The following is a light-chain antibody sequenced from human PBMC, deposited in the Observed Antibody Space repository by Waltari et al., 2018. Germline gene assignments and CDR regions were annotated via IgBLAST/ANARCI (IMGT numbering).Light chain of an antibody. V-gene: IGKV1-12*01. CDR2: HSS. J-gene: IGKJ1*01. CDR1: QDISTS. Sequence: EIHLTQSPSSVSASVGDRASMSCRASQDISTSLAWYRQKSGKAPSLLIYHSSTLQSGVPSRFSGAGTGTDFTLTINHLHPEDFATYFCQQGDTSPPTFGPGTKVELK. CDR3: QQGDTSPPT.